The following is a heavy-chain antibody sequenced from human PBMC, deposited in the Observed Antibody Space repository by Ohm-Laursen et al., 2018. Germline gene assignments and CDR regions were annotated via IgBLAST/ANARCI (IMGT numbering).Heavy chain of an antibody. CDR3: HKHDYHDYEIDY. D-gene: IGHD4-17*01. Sequence: GSLRLSCAAPGFTFSTYAMSWVRQAPGRGLEWVSAMSGSGDSIYYADSVRGRFIISRDNSKNTLYLQMNSLRAEDTAVYHCHKHDYHDYEIDYWGQGTLVTVSS. V-gene: IGHV3-23*01. CDR1: GFTFSTYA. CDR2: MSGSGDSI. J-gene: IGHJ4*02.